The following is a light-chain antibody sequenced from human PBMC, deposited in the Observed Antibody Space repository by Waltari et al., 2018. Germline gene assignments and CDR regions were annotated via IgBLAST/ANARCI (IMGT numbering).Light chain of an antibody. CDR2: DVT. Sequence: QSALTQPRSVSGSPGQSVTISCTGTSSDVDGYNYVAWYQQHTGKAPKLLIYDVTKLPSGFPDRFSGSKSGNTASLTISGLQAEDDADYSCCSYAGSYTFVFGTGTKVTVL. J-gene: IGLJ1*01. CDR1: SSDVDGYNY. CDR3: CSYAGSYTFV. V-gene: IGLV2-11*01.